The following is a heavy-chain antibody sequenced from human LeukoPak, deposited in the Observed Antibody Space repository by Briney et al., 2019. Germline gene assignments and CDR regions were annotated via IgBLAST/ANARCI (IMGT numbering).Heavy chain of an antibody. Sequence: GGSLRLSCAASGFTFSSYWMNWVRQAPGKGLVWVSRIASDGSSTTYADSVKGRFSISRDNAKNSLYLQMNSLRVEDTAFYYCAKDNRRHYTSGPNPDSLHWGQGALVTVSS. CDR1: GFTFSSYW. CDR3: AKDNRRHYTSGPNPDSLH. V-gene: IGHV3-74*01. D-gene: IGHD6-19*01. J-gene: IGHJ4*02. CDR2: IASDGSST.